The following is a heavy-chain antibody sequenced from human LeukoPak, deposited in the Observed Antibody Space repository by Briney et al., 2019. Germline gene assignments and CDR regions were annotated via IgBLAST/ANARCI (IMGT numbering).Heavy chain of an antibody. J-gene: IGHJ4*02. CDR2: IYYSGST. Sequence: SETLSLTCTVSGGSISSYYWSWIRQPPGKGLEWIGYIYYSGSTNYNPSLKSRVTISVDTSKNQFSLKLSSVTAADTAVYYCARGGYSSGSDFDYWGQGTLVTVSS. CDR1: GGSISSYY. D-gene: IGHD6-19*01. V-gene: IGHV4-59*08. CDR3: ARGGYSSGSDFDY.